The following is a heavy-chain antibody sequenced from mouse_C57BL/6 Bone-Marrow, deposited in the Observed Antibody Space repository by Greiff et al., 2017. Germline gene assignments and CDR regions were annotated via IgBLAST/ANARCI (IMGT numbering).Heavy chain of an antibody. CDR1: GFSLTSYG. Sequence: VQLQQSGPGLVQPSQSLSITCTVSGFSLTSYGVHWVRQSPGKGLEWLGVIWRGGSTDYNAAFMSRLSITKDNSKSHVFFKMNSLQADDTAIYYCAKIGDSYYAMDYWGQGTSVTVSS. CDR2: IWRGGST. J-gene: IGHJ4*01. V-gene: IGHV2-5*01. CDR3: AKIGDSYYAMDY.